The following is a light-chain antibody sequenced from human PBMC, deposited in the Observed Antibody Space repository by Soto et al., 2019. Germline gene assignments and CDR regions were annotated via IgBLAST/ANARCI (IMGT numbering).Light chain of an antibody. CDR3: SSYTISNTLPFV. J-gene: IGLJ1*01. CDR2: EVT. Sequence: QSVLTQPASVSGSPGQSITISCTGTRRDVGGYNYVSWYPQYPGKSPKLLSYEVTHRPSGVSNRFSGSKSGNTASLTISGLQAEDEADYYCSSYTISNTLPFVFGTGTKVTV. CDR1: RRDVGGYNY. V-gene: IGLV2-14*01.